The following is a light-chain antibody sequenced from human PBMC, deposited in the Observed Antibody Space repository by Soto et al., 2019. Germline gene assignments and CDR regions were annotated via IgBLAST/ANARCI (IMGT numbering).Light chain of an antibody. CDR1: QSVSSN. CDR3: QQYNNWPPLT. J-gene: IGKJ3*01. Sequence: EVVKTKYPATLSVSPGERATLSCRASQSVSSNLAWYQQKPGQAPRLLIYGASTRATGIPARFSGSGSGTEFTLTISSLQSEDFAVYYCQQYNNWPPLTFGPGTKVDIK. CDR2: GAS. V-gene: IGKV3-15*01.